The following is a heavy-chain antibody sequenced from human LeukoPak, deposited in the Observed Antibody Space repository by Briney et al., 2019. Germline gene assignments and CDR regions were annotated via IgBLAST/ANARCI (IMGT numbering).Heavy chain of an antibody. V-gene: IGHV3-30*04. D-gene: IGHD3-16*01. CDR1: GFTFSSYA. CDR3: ARGLTHYGDY. CDR2: ISYDGSDK. J-gene: IGHJ4*02. Sequence: GGSLRLSCAASGFTFSSYAMHWVRQAPGKGLEWVAIISYDGSDKKYADSVKGRFTISRDNSKNTLYLQMNSLRAEDTAVYYCARGLTHYGDYWGQGTLVTVSS.